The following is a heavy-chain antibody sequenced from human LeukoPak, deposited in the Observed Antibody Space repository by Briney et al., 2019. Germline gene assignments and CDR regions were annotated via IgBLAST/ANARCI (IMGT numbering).Heavy chain of an antibody. V-gene: IGHV3-21*01. D-gene: IGHD5-18*01. CDR2: ISSSSSYI. J-gene: IGHJ4*02. CDR3: AREGKRGYSYGYYY. CDR1: RFTFSSYS. Sequence: GGSLRLSCAASRFTFSSYSMNWVRQAPGKGLEWVSSISSSSSYIYYADSVKGRFTISRDNAKNSPYLQMNSLRAEDTAVYYCAREGKRGYSYGYYYWGQGTLVTVSS.